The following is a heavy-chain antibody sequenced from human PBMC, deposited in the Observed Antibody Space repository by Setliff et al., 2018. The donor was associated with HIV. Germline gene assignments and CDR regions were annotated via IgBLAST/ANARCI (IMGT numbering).Heavy chain of an antibody. CDR1: PVSISSTSYY. D-gene: IGHD3-9*01. CDR2: IHYTGTG. CDR3: ATRPPSKGGNSGYFPYFDF. V-gene: IGHV4-39*07. Sequence: SETLSLTCTVSPVSISSTSYYWVWIRQPPGKGLEWIGNIHYTGTGFYNPALRSRVTISVDPSKNQFSLKLTSVTAADTAVYYCATRPPSKGGNSGYFPYFDFWGQGTLVTVSS. J-gene: IGHJ4*02.